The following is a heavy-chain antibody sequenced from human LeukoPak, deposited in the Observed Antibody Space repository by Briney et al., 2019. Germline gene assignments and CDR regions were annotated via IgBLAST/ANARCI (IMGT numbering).Heavy chain of an antibody. Sequence: GESLKISCRGSGYSFTTYWIGWVRQMPGKGLEWMGIIYPGDSVTRYSPSFQGQVTMSADKSINTAYLQWSSLKASDTAMYYCARRQGCSSTSCPPDSWGQGTLVTVSS. CDR1: GYSFTTYW. CDR2: IYPGDSVT. D-gene: IGHD2-2*01. CDR3: ARRQGCSSTSCPPDS. J-gene: IGHJ4*02. V-gene: IGHV5-51*01.